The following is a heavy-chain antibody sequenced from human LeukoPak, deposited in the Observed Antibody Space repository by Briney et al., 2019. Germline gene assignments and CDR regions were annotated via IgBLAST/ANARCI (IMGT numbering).Heavy chain of an antibody. CDR2: IWYDGSNE. Sequence: GGSLRLSCAASGFTFSSYGMNWVRQAPGKGLEWVAVIWYDGSNEYYVDSVKGRFTISRDNSKNTLYLQMNSLRVEDTAVYHCAAGDPVSYWGQGTLVSVSS. D-gene: IGHD4-17*01. CDR3: AAGDPVSY. V-gene: IGHV3-33*01. CDR1: GFTFSSYG. J-gene: IGHJ4*02.